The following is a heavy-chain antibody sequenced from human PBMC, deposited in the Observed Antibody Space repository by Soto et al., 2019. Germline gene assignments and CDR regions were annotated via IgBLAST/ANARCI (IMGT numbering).Heavy chain of an antibody. Sequence: QVQLQESGPGLVKPSETLSLTCTVSGGSISSYYWSWIRQPPGKGLEWIGYIYYSGSTNYNPSLKSRVTISVDTSKNQFSLKLSSVTAADTAVYYCARRWGFTFDYWGRGTLVTVSS. CDR3: ARRWGFTFDY. V-gene: IGHV4-59*08. CDR1: GGSISSYY. J-gene: IGHJ4*02. CDR2: IYYSGST. D-gene: IGHD1-26*01.